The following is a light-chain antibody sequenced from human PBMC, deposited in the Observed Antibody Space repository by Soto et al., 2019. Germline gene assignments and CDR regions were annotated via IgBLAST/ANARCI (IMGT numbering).Light chain of an antibody. CDR2: AAS. Sequence: DIQMTQSPSSVSSSVGDRVTITCRASQGISSWLAWHQQKPGKAPKLLIYAASSLQSGVPSRFSGSGSGTDFTLTISSLQPEDFATYYCQPANSLPLTFGGGTKVEIK. CDR1: QGISSW. J-gene: IGKJ4*01. V-gene: IGKV1-12*01. CDR3: QPANSLPLT.